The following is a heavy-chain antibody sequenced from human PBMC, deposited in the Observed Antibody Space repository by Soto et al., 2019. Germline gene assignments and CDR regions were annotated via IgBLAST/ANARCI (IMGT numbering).Heavy chain of an antibody. CDR2: ISPSGGST. CDR3: VKGSAVTGTWDYGMDV. D-gene: IGHD6-19*01. J-gene: IGHJ6*02. V-gene: IGHV3-23*01. Sequence: GGSLRLSCAASGFTFSTYAMSWVRQAPGKGLEWLSAISPSGGSTYYGDSVKGRFTISRDNSKNTLFLQMNNLGAEDTALYYCVKGSAVTGTWDYGMDVWGQGTTVTVSS. CDR1: GFTFSTYA.